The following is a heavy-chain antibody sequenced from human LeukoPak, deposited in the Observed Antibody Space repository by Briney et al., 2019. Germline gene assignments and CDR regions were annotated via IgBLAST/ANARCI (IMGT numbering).Heavy chain of an antibody. CDR3: ARQVYSYGPNDAFDI. Sequence: MSSETLSLTCTVSGVSISSYYWSWIRQPPGKGLEWIGYIYYSGSTNYNPSLKSRVTISVDTSKNQFSLKLSSVTAADTAVYYCARQVYSYGPNDAFDIWGQGTMVTVSS. V-gene: IGHV4-59*01. CDR1: GVSISSYY. D-gene: IGHD5-18*01. J-gene: IGHJ3*02. CDR2: IYYSGST.